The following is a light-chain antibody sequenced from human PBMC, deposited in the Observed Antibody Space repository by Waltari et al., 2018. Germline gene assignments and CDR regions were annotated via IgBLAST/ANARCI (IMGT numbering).Light chain of an antibody. CDR1: QSVSRN. J-gene: IGKJ1*01. CDR3: QQYNNWPRG. CDR2: GAS. Sequence: EIVMTQSPATLSVSPGESATLSCTTSQSVSRNIAGSQQKPGQAHRLLIYGASTRATGIPARFSGSGSGTEFTLTISSLQSEDFAVYYCQQYNNWPRGFGQGTKVEIK. V-gene: IGKV3-15*01.